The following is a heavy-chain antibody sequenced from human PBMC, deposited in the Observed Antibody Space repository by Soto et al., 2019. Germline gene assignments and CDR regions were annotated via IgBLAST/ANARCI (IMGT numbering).Heavy chain of an antibody. CDR2: IHHSGNS. CDR3: ARGERQQQRDY. V-gene: IGHV4-4*02. Sequence: SGTLSLTCAVSGDSISSDKWWSWVRQPPGKGLEWIGEIHHSGNSNYNPSLKSRVIISVDKSKNQFSLNLSSVTDADTAVYYCARGERQQQRDYWGQGTLVTVSS. D-gene: IGHD6-25*01. J-gene: IGHJ4*02. CDR1: GDSISSDKW.